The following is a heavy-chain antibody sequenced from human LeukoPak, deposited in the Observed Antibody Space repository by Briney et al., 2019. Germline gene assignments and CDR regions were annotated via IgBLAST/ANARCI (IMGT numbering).Heavy chain of an antibody. CDR1: GFTFSYYA. CDR2: TSDSGGET. V-gene: IGHV3-23*01. Sequence: PGGSLRLSCAASGFTFSYYAMSWVRQAPGRGLEWVSVTSDSGGETSYADSGKGRFTISRDNSKNTVYLQMSSLRAEDTAVYYCAKTDCTSSSCYTIDSWGQGTLVTVSS. CDR3: AKTDCTSSSCYTIDS. D-gene: IGHD2-2*02. J-gene: IGHJ4*02.